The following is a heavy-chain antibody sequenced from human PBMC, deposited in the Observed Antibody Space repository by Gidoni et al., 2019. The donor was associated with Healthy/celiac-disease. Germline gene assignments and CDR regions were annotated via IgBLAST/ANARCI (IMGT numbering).Heavy chain of an antibody. Sequence: QVQLQESGPGLVKPSGTLSLTCAVSGGSISSSNWWRWVRQPPGKGLEWIGEIYPSGTTNYNPSLKSRVTISVDKSKNQFSLKLISVTAADTAVYYCARGYYYGSGSYYLCDYWGQGTLVTVSS. CDR3: ARGYYYGSGSYYLCDY. J-gene: IGHJ4*02. D-gene: IGHD3-10*01. CDR2: IYPSGTT. V-gene: IGHV4-4*02. CDR1: GGSISSSNW.